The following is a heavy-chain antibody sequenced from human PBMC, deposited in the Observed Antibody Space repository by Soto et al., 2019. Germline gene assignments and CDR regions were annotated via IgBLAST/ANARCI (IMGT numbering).Heavy chain of an antibody. Sequence: QVQLVQSGAEEKKPGASVKVSCKASGYTFTSYAMHWVRQAPGQRLEWMGWINAGNGNTKYSQKFQGRVTITRDTSASTAYMELSSLRSEDTAVYYCARSIGVVTALAYWGQGTLVTVSS. V-gene: IGHV1-3*05. CDR1: GYTFTSYA. CDR3: ARSIGVVTALAY. D-gene: IGHD2-21*02. CDR2: INAGNGNT. J-gene: IGHJ4*02.